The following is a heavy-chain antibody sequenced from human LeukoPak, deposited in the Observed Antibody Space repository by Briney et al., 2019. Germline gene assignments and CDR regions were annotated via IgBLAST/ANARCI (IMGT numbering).Heavy chain of an antibody. CDR2: INPNSGGT. D-gene: IGHD2-15*01. J-gene: IGHJ4*02. CDR1: GYTFTGYY. Sequence: GASVKVSCKASGYTFTGYYMHWVRQAPGQGLEWMGRINPNSGGTNYAQKFQGRVTMTRDTSISTAYMELSRLRPDDTAVYYCARGLEDGWPFDYWGQGTLVTVSS. CDR3: ARGLEDGWPFDY. V-gene: IGHV1-2*06.